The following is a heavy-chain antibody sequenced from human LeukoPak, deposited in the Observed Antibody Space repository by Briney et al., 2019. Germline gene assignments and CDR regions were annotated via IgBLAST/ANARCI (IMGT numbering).Heavy chain of an antibody. CDR3: ARGVLLWFGELLGDY. V-gene: IGHV1-3*01. CDR2: INAGNGNT. Sequence: ASVKVSCKASGYTFTSYAMHWVRQAPGQRLEWMGWINAGNGNTKYSQKFQGRVTITRDTSASTAYMELSSLRSEDTAVYYCARGVLLWFGELLGDYWGQGTLVTVSP. D-gene: IGHD3-10*01. CDR1: GYTFTSYA. J-gene: IGHJ4*02.